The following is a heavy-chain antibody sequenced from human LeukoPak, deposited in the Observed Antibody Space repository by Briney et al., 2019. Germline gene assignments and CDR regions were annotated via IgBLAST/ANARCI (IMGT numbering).Heavy chain of an antibody. J-gene: IGHJ4*02. CDR2: IYYGGST. Sequence: SETLSLTCAVSGGSISSGAYSWNWIRQPPGKGLEWIGYIYYGGSTNYNPSLKSRVTISVDRSKNQFSLKLHSVTAADTAVYYCARESHYDSSGYNYFDYWGQGTLVTVSS. CDR3: ARESHYDSSGYNYFDY. D-gene: IGHD3-22*01. CDR1: GGSISSGAYS. V-gene: IGHV4-30-2*01.